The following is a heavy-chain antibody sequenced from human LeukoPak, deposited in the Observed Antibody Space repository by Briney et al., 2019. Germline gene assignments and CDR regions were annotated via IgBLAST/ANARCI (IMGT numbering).Heavy chain of an antibody. CDR2: IYHSGTT. D-gene: IGHD3-22*01. J-gene: IGHJ3*01. CDR3: ARFWPSLSLLVVSDARDF. CDR1: GYNINKGYY. V-gene: IGHV4-38-2*02. Sequence: SETLSPTCSVSGYNINKGYYWGWVRQPLGKGLEWIGAIYHSGTTYYNPSLKNRLTFSVDTSNNQFSLRLTSVTASDTAVYYCARFWPSLSLLVVSDARDFWGQGTTVIVSS.